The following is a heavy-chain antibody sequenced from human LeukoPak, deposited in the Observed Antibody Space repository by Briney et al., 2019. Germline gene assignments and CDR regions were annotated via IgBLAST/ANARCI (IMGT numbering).Heavy chain of an antibody. Sequence: PSETLSLTCTVSSGSISSTSYYWGWIRQPPGKGLEWIGSIYYSGSTYYNPSLKSRVTISVDTSKNQFSLKLSSVTAADTAVYYCARDRWYSYGGDAFDIWGQGTMVTVSS. CDR3: ARDRWYSYGGDAFDI. CDR1: SGSISSTSYY. CDR2: IYYSGST. J-gene: IGHJ3*02. V-gene: IGHV4-39*07. D-gene: IGHD5-18*01.